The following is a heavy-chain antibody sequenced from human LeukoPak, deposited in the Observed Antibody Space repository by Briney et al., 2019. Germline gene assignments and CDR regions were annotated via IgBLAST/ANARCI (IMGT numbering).Heavy chain of an antibody. CDR3: ARDRGNWNPPFDY. J-gene: IGHJ4*02. Sequence: GGSLRLSCAASGFTFSSYSMNWVRQAPGKGLEWVSSISSSSSYIYYADSVKGRFTISRDNAKNSLYLQMNSLRAEDTAVYYCARDRGNWNPPFDYWGQGTLVTVSS. D-gene: IGHD1-1*01. V-gene: IGHV3-21*01. CDR2: ISSSSSYI. CDR1: GFTFSSYS.